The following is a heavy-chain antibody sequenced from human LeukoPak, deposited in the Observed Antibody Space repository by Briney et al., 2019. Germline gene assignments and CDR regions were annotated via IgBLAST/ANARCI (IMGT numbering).Heavy chain of an antibody. D-gene: IGHD3-22*01. Sequence: SETLSLTCTVSGGSISSYYWSWIRQPAGKGLEWIGRIYTSGSTNYNPSLKSRVTMSVDTSKNQFSLKLSSVTAADTAVYYCARDRYYYDCSGYYYFDYWGQGTLVTVSS. CDR1: GGSISSYY. CDR3: ARDRYYYDCSGYYYFDY. CDR2: IYTSGST. V-gene: IGHV4-4*07. J-gene: IGHJ4*02.